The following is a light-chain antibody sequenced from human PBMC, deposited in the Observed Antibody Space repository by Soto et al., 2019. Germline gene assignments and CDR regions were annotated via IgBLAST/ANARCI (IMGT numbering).Light chain of an antibody. J-gene: IGKJ5*01. V-gene: IGKV1-27*01. CDR2: AAS. CDR1: QGIRNY. Sequence: DIQMTQSPSSLSASVGDRVTITCRASQGIRNYLAWYQKKPGKVPKLLIYAASTLQSGVPSRFSGSGSGTDFTLTISSLQPEDVATYYCQNYNSAPITFGQGTRLEIK. CDR3: QNYNSAPIT.